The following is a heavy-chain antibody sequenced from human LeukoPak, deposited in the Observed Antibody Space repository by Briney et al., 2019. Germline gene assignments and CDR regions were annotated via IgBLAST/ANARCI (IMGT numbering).Heavy chain of an antibody. CDR3: ARDYGDYYYYYMDV. V-gene: IGHV3-48*03. J-gene: IGHJ6*03. CDR2: ISSSGSTI. D-gene: IGHD4-17*01. Sequence: GGSLRLSCAASGFTFSSYEMNWVRQAPGKGLEWVSYISSSGSTIYYADSVKGRFTISRDNAKNSLYLQMNSLRAEDTAVYYCARDYGDYYYYYMDVWGKGTTVTASS. CDR1: GFTFSSYE.